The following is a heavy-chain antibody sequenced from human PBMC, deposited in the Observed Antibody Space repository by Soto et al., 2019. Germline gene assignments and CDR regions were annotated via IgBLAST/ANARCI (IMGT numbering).Heavy chain of an antibody. D-gene: IGHD6-13*01. J-gene: IGHJ4*02. CDR2: ISGSGGTP. V-gene: IGHV3-23*01. CDR3: AMGLAAAGPLDY. Sequence: GGSLRLSCAASGFTFSYSAMSWVRQAPGRGLEWVSTISGSGGTPYYADSVKGRFTISRDNSKNSLYLVLDSLRADDTAIYYCAMGLAAAGPLDYWGQGALVTVSS. CDR1: GFTFSYSA.